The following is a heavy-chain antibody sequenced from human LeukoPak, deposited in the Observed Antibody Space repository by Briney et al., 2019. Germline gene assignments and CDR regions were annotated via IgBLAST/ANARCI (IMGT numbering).Heavy chain of an antibody. CDR3: GRAMDV. CDR2: IKQDGSEI. Sequence: GGSLRLSCAASGFTFSTYWMHWVRQAPEKGLEWVANIKQDGSEIYYVDSVKGRFTISRDNAKSSVYLQMNSLTAEDTAVYYCGRAMDVWGKGTTVTVSS. CDR1: GFTFSTYW. J-gene: IGHJ6*03. V-gene: IGHV3-7*01.